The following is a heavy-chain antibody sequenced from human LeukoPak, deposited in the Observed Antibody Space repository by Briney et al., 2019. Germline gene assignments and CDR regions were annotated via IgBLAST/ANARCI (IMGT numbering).Heavy chain of an antibody. CDR1: GFTFDDYA. D-gene: IGHD1-1*01. J-gene: IGHJ4*02. CDR2: ISWNSGST. Sequence: PGGSLRLSCAASGFTFDDYAISWVRQAPGKGLEWVSGISWNSGSTDYADSVKGRFAISRDNAKSSLYLQMNSLRAEDTALYYCARRNWNAFDYWGQGTLVTVSS. V-gene: IGHV3-9*01. CDR3: ARRNWNAFDY.